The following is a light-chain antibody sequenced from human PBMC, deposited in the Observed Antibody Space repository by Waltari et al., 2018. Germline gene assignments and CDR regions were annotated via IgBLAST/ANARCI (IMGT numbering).Light chain of an antibody. Sequence: IVLQQSPDTLSLSPGDRATLSCRAGQSVSRTLAWYQQKPGQAPRLLIYDASSRAPGVPDRFSGSGSGTDFSLTISRLEPEDFAVYYCQKYGTLPATFGQGTKVEIK. CDR2: DAS. V-gene: IGKV3-20*01. CDR3: QKYGTLPAT. CDR1: QSVSRT. J-gene: IGKJ1*01.